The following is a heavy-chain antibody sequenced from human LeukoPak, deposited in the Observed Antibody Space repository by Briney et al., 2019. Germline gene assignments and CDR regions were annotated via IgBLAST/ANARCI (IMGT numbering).Heavy chain of an antibody. J-gene: IGHJ6*02. Sequence: PGGSLRLSCAASGFTFNNYAMSWVRQAPGKGLEWVGFIRSKAYGGTTEYAASVKGRFTISRDDSKSIAYLQMNSLKTEDTAVYYCTRDRFVAGYCSGGSCYSYYGMDVWGQGTTVTVSS. CDR2: IRSKAYGGTT. D-gene: IGHD2-15*01. CDR1: GFTFNNYA. V-gene: IGHV3-49*04. CDR3: TRDRFVAGYCSGGSCYSYYGMDV.